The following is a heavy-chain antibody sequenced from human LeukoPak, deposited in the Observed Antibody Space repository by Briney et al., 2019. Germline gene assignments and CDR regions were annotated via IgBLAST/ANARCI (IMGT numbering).Heavy chain of an antibody. J-gene: IGHJ4*02. CDR1: GYTFTAYY. V-gene: IGHV1-2*02. CDR3: AIHRAGRRFYGY. Sequence: ASVKVSCKASGYTFTAYYLYWVRQAPGQGLEWMGWINPESGVTNYAQTFQGRVTITRDTSITTGYMDLSSLTSDDTAIYYCAIHRAGRRFYGYWGQGTLVTVSS. D-gene: IGHD4-17*01. CDR2: INPESGVT.